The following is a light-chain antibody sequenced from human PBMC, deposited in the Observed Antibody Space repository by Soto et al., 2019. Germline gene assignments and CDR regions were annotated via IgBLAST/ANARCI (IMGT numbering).Light chain of an antibody. CDR2: LGS. CDR1: QSLLHSNGYNY. V-gene: IGKV2-28*01. CDR3: LQALQSHMYT. Sequence: DLVMTQSPLSLPVTPGEPASISCRSSQSLLHSNGYNYLGWYLQKPGQSPQLLIYLGSNRASGVPDRFSGSGSGTDFTLKISRVEAEDVGVYYCLQALQSHMYTFGQGTKLEIK. J-gene: IGKJ2*01.